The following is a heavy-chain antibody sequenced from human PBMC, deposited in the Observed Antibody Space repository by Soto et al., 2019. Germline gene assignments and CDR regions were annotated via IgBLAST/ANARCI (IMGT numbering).Heavy chain of an antibody. D-gene: IGHD3-22*01. Sequence: EVPLLESGGGLVQPGGSLRLSCAASGFTFSSYAMSWVRQAPGKGLEWVSAISGSGGSTYYADSVKGRFTISRDNSKNTLYLQMNSLRAEDTAVYYCAKDFPYYDSSGYYFSGDYWGQGTLVTVSS. J-gene: IGHJ4*02. V-gene: IGHV3-23*01. CDR3: AKDFPYYDSSGYYFSGDY. CDR1: GFTFSSYA. CDR2: ISGSGGST.